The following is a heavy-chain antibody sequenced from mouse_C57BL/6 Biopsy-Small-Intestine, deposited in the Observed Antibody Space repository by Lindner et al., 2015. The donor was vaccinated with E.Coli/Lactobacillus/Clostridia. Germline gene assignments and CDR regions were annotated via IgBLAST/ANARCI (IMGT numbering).Heavy chain of an antibody. CDR3: ARLYDEGFDY. D-gene: IGHD2-12*01. V-gene: IGHV1S135*01. CDR1: GYSFTGYN. Sequence: VQLQESGPELVKPGASVKMSCKASGYSFTGYNMHWVKQSHGKSLEWIGYIDPYNGATSYSQKFKGKATLTVDKSSSTAYMQLNSLTSEDSAVYYCARLYDEGFDYWGQGTTLTVSS. J-gene: IGHJ2*01. CDR2: IDPYNGAT.